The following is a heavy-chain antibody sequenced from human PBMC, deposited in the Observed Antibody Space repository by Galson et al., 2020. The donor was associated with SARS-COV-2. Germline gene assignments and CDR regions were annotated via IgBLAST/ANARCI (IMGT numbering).Heavy chain of an antibody. CDR1: GFTFGNYA. D-gene: IGHD2-2*01. V-gene: IGHV3-9*01. CDR2: INWNGDII. Sequence: GGSLRLSCAASGFTFGNYAMHWVRQAPGKGLEWVSSINWNGDIILYVDSVKGRFTISRDDAKTSLYLHMNSLRAEDTAFYYCGEGECSSISCYIDYWGQGNLVTVSS. CDR3: GEGECSSISCYIDY. J-gene: IGHJ4*02.